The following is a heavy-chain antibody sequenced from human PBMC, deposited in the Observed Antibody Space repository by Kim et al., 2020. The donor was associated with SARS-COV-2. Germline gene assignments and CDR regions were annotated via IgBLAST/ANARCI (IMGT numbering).Heavy chain of an antibody. CDR1: GDSVSSNSAA. CDR3: ARVEYYYDSSGYYSSAFDI. V-gene: IGHV6-1*01. D-gene: IGHD3-22*01. J-gene: IGHJ3*02. CDR2: TYYRSKWYN. Sequence: SQTLSLTCAISGDSVSSNSAAWNWIRQSPSRGLEWLGRTYYRSKWYNDYAVSVKSRITINPDTSKNQFSLQLNSVTPEDTAVYYCARVEYYYDSSGYYSSAFDIWGQGTMVTVSS.